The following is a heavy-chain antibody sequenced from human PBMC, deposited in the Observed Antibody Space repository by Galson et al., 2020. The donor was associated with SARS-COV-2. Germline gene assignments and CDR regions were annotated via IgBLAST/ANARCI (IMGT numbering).Heavy chain of an antibody. Sequence: SETLSLTCTASGGTISSYYWSWIRQPPGKGLEWIGYIYYSGSTNYNPSLKSRVTISVDTSKNQFSLKLSSVTAADTAVYYCARLGLDGNYDFWSGPRGYFDYWGQGTLVTVSS. J-gene: IGHJ4*02. V-gene: IGHV4-59*01. CDR2: IYYSGST. CDR1: GGTISSYY. D-gene: IGHD3-3*01. CDR3: ARLGLDGNYDFWSGPRGYFDY.